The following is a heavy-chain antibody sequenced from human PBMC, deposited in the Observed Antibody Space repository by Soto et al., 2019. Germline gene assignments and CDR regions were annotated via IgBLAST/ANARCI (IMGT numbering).Heavy chain of an antibody. D-gene: IGHD2-15*01. CDR2: IYYSGST. CDR3: AREAVRGYCSGGSCYDWFDP. J-gene: IGHJ5*02. Sequence: SETLSLTCTVSGGSISSGGYYWSWIRQHPGKGLEWIGYIYYSGSTYYNPSLKSRVTISVDTSKNQFSLKLSSVTAADTAVYYCAREAVRGYCSGGSCYDWFDPWGQGTLVTVSS. V-gene: IGHV4-31*03. CDR1: GGSISSGGYY.